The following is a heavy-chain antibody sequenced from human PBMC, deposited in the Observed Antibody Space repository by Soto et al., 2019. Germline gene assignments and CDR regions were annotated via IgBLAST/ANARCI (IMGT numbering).Heavy chain of an antibody. V-gene: IGHV3-21*01. J-gene: IGHJ6*02. D-gene: IGHD2-2*01. CDR2: IGSSGGYI. CDR3: AREKKHQSLGGRFGMDV. Sequence: GGSLILSWAVSGFIFSDFSMNSVRQAPGKGLEWVASIGSSGGYIFYADSVKGRFTISRDNAKKSLDLQINSLRAEDTAVYYCAREKKHQSLGGRFGMDVWGQGTTVTVSS. CDR1: GFIFSDFS.